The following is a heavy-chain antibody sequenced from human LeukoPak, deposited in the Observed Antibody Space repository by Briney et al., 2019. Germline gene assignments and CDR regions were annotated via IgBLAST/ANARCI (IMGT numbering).Heavy chain of an antibody. CDR2: INPNSGGT. J-gene: IGHJ4*02. CDR1: RYTFTGYY. V-gene: IGHV1-2*02. Sequence: GASVKVSCKASRYTFTGYYIHWVRQAPGQGLEWMGWINPNSGGTNYAQKFQGRVTMTRDTSISTAYMELSRLRSDDTAVYYCARDRSIAAPFDYWGQGTLVTVSS. CDR3: ARDRSIAAPFDY. D-gene: IGHD6-6*01.